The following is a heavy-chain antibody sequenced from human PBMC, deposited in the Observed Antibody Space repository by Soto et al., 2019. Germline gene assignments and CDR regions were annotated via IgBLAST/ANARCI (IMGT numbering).Heavy chain of an antibody. J-gene: IGHJ3*02. CDR2: ISSSSSYI. CDR1: GFTFNSYS. CDR3: ARERRLSGDAFDI. D-gene: IGHD6-19*01. V-gene: IGHV3-21*01. Sequence: PGGSLRLSCAVSGFTFNSYSMNWVRQAPGKGLEWVSSISSSSSYIYYADSVKGRFTISRDNAKNSLYLQMNSLRAEDTAVYYCARERRLSGDAFDIWGQGTMVTVSS.